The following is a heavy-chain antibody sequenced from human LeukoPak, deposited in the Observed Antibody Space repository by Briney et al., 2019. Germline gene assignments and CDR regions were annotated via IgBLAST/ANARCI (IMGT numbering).Heavy chain of an antibody. CDR3: AKPFTQTPYAIGWYTCDS. V-gene: IGHV3-23*01. J-gene: IGHJ4*02. Sequence: GGSLRLYCAASGFTFSDHYMDWVRQAPGKGLEWVSGVSSSGAATYYADSVKGRFTISRDNSRSTLYLHMNSLRADDTAVYYCAKPFTQTPYAIGWYTCDSWGQGTLVTVSS. CDR2: VSSSGAAT. D-gene: IGHD6-19*01. CDR1: GFTFSDHY.